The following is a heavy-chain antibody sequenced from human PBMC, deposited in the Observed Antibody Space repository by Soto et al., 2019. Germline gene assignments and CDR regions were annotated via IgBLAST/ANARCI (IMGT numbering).Heavy chain of an antibody. V-gene: IGHV1-69*12. CDR2: IVILSGTV. J-gene: IGHJ4*02. CDR3: AREYDYGDYFYYY. CDR1: GGTFSTYV. Sequence: QVQLVQSGAEVKRPGSSVKVSCKASGGTFSTYVIGWVRQAPGQGLEWMGGIVILSGTVNYAQNFQDRVTITADEYTTTVYMELNNLRSDDTAVYYCAREYDYGDYFYYYWGQGTLVTLSS. D-gene: IGHD4-17*01.